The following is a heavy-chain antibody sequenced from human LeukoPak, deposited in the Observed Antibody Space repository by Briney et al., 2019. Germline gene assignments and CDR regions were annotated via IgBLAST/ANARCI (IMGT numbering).Heavy chain of an antibody. CDR2: TYYRTKWYN. J-gene: IGHJ5*02. Sequence: SQTLSLTCAISGDRVSSNIAACNWIRQYPSRGLEWLGRTYYRTKWYNDYAVSVKSRITINPDTSKNQFSLQLNSVTPEDTAVYYSARESWDIEGYNWFDPWGQGTLVTASS. D-gene: IGHD2-15*01. V-gene: IGHV6-1*01. CDR3: ARESWDIEGYNWFDP. CDR1: GDRVSSNIAA.